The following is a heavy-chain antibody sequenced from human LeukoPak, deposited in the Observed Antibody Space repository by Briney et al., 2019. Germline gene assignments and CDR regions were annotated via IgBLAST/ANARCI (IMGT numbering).Heavy chain of an antibody. CDR1: GFTVSSSY. V-gene: IGHV3-66*01. CDR3: ARDLEAANTYYFDY. D-gene: IGHD6-13*01. J-gene: IGHJ4*02. CDR2: ISSAGTT. Sequence: GGSLKLSCAASGFTVSSSYMSWVRQAPGKGLEWVSIISSAGTTYYADSVKGRFTISRDNSKNTVYLQVNSLKDEDTAVYYCARDLEAANTYYFDYWGQGTMVTVSS.